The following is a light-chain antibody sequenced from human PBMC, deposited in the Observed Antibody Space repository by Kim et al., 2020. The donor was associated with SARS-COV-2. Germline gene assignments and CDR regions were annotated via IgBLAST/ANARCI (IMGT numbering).Light chain of an antibody. V-gene: IGKV1-17*03. Sequence: ASVGDRVRITCRGSQVISNYLVWFQQRPGKVRERLIYAASILQSGVPSRFSGSGSGTEFTLTISSLQPEDFATYYCLQHKNYPLTFGGGTKVDIK. J-gene: IGKJ4*01. CDR2: AAS. CDR3: LQHKNYPLT. CDR1: QVISNY.